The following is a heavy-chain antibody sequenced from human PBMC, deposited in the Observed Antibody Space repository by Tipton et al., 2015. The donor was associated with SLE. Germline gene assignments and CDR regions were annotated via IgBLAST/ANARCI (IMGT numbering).Heavy chain of an antibody. J-gene: IGHJ6*02. CDR2: ISYDGSNK. CDR1: GFTFSSYA. Sequence: SLRLSCAASGFTFSSYAMHWVRQAPGKGLEWVAVISYDGSNKYYADSVKGRFTISRDNSKNTLYLQMNSLRAEDTAVYYCARDPHYYYYYGMDVWGQGTTVTVSS. CDR3: ARDPHYYYYYGMDV. V-gene: IGHV3-30-3*01.